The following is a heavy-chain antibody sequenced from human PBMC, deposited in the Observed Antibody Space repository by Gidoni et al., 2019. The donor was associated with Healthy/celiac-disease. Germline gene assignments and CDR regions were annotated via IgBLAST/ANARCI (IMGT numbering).Heavy chain of an antibody. D-gene: IGHD6-19*01. CDR1: GFTFSSYA. CDR2: ISGSGGST. CDR3: AKVLYSSGLFDY. J-gene: IGHJ4*02. V-gene: IGHV3-23*01. Sequence: EVQLFESGGGLVQPGGSLSLSCAASGFTFSSYAMRWVRQAPGKGLEWVSAISGSGGSTYYADSVKGRFTISRDNSKNTLYLQMNSLRAEDTAVYYCAKVLYSSGLFDYWGQGTLVTVSS.